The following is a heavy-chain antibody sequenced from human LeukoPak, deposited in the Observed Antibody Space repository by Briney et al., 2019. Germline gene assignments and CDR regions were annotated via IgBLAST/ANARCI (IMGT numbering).Heavy chain of an antibody. CDR3: AKANPLIVGARAGGPINF. Sequence: GGSLRLACATSRFTLSNYAMSWVRQAPGKGLEWVSVVYGGGSTYYADSVKGRFTISRDNSKNSLYLQMNSLRTEDTAVYYCAKANPLIVGARAGGPINFWGQGTMVTVSS. D-gene: IGHD1-26*01. CDR2: VYGGGST. V-gene: IGHV3-53*05. J-gene: IGHJ3*01. CDR1: RFTLSNYA.